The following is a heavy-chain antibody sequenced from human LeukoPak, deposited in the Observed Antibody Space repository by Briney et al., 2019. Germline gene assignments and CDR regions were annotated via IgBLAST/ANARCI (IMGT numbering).Heavy chain of an antibody. CDR3: ARSGVAVAGGNWFDP. CDR1: GGSFSSYY. CDR2: INHSGST. Sequence: PSETLSLTCAVYGGSFSSYYWSWIRQPPGKGLEWIGEINHSGSTNYNPSLKSRVTISVDTSKNQFSLKLSSVTAADTAVYYCARSGVAVAGGNWFDPWGQGTLVTVSS. V-gene: IGHV4-34*01. J-gene: IGHJ5*02. D-gene: IGHD6-19*01.